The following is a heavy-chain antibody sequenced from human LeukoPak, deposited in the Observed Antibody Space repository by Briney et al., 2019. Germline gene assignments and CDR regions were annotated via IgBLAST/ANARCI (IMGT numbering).Heavy chain of an antibody. CDR3: SKDRGVFGVAYSLDY. CDR2: IRYDGINE. CDR1: GFTFSNYW. D-gene: IGHD3-3*01. Sequence: PGGSLRLSCAASGFTFSNYWMHWVRQAPGKGLEWVAYIRYDGINEYYADSVKGRFTISRDLSKNTLFLQMNSLRPEDTAVYYCSKDRGVFGVAYSLDYWGQGTLVTVSS. J-gene: IGHJ4*02. V-gene: IGHV3-30*02.